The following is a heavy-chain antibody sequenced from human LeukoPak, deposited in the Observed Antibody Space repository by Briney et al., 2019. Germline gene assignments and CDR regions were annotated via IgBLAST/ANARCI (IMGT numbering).Heavy chain of an antibody. J-gene: IGHJ4*02. CDR3: ARDLAYCGGDCLGPPDY. CDR2: ISAYNGNT. CDR1: GYTFTSYG. Sequence: GASVKVSCKASGYTFTSYGISWVRQAPGQGLEWMGWISAYNGNTNYAQKLQGRVTMTTDTSTSTAYMELRSLRSDDTAVYYCARDLAYCGGDCLGPPDYWGQGTLVTVSS. V-gene: IGHV1-18*01. D-gene: IGHD2-21*02.